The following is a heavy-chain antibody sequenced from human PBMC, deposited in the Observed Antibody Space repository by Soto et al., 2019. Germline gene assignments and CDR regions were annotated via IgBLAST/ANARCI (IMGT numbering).Heavy chain of an antibody. CDR2: VKSKSDGATT. Sequence: GGSLRLSCAASGFTFSNVWMSCVRQAPGKGLEWVGRVKSKSDGATTDYAAPVKGRFTVSRDDSQNTLSLQMDSLKIEDTAVYFCTTAAGGMWGDEYWGHRTPVTVSS. CDR1: GFTFSNVW. D-gene: IGHD2-21*02. J-gene: IGHJ4*01. CDR3: TTAAGGMWGDEY. V-gene: IGHV3-15*01.